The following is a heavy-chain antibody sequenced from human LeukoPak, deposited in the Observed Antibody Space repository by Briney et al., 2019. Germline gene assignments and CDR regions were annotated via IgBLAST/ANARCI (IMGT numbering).Heavy chain of an antibody. D-gene: IGHD2-2*01. CDR3: ARRKYCSSTSCFSDAFDI. Sequence: GESLQISCKGSGYSFTSYWIGWVRQMPGKGLEWMGIIYPGDSDTRYSPSFQGQVTISADKSISTAYLQWSSLKASDTAMYYCARRKYCSSTSCFSDAFDIWGQGTMVTVSS. V-gene: IGHV5-51*01. CDR2: IYPGDSDT. J-gene: IGHJ3*02. CDR1: GYSFTSYW.